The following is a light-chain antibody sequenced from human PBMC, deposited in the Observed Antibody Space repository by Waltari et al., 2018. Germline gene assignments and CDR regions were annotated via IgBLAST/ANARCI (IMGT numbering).Light chain of an antibody. CDR1: DSNSGCHN. Sequence: QSVMTQPPSASRTPGQRVTNSCSGSDSNSGCHNANWYTKVPVKAPKLLIDSTNRRPSEVPDRFSGPMSGTAASLAISGLQAEDEAEYYCAAWDDSLNGLFGGGTKLTVL. V-gene: IGLV1-44*01. J-gene: IGLJ2*01. CDR3: AAWDDSLNGL. CDR2: STN.